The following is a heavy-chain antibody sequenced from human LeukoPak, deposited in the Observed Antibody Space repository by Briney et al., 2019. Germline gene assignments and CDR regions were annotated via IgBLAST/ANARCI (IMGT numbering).Heavy chain of an antibody. CDR1: GFIFSHYT. J-gene: IGHJ4*02. Sequence: GGSLRLSCAASGFIFSHYTMTWVRQAPGKGLEWVSSINGSGDATKYADFVMGRFTISRDNSKNTVSLQMNSLRAEDTAAYYCAKSDCGSDGCKLLNYWGQGTLVMASS. CDR3: AKSDCGSDGCKLLNY. CDR2: INGSGDAT. D-gene: IGHD2-21*01. V-gene: IGHV3-23*01.